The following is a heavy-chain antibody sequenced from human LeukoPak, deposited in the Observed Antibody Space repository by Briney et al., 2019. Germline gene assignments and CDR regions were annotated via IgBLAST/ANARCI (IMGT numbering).Heavy chain of an antibody. J-gene: IGHJ4*02. D-gene: IGHD3-3*02. CDR2: ISYDGSNK. CDR3: AKDRSSIVFDY. Sequence: GGSLRLSCAASGFTFSSYGMHWVRQAPGKGLGWVAVISYDGSNKYYADSVKGRFTISTDNSKNTLYLQMNSLRAEDTAVYYCAKDRSSIVFDYWGQGTLVTVSS. V-gene: IGHV3-30*18. CDR1: GFTFSSYG.